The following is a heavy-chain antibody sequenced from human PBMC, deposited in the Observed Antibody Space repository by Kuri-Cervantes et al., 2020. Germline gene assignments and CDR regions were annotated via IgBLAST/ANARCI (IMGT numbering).Heavy chain of an antibody. V-gene: IGHV1-3*01. CDR1: GYTFTSYA. D-gene: IGHD5-12*01. Sequence: ASVKVSCKASGYTFTSYAMHWVRQAPGQRLEWMGWINAGNGNTNYSQKFQGRVTITRDTSASTAYMELSSLRSEDTAVYYCARGTYYMIVATTKLDPWGQGTLVTVSS. CDR2: INAGNGNT. CDR3: ARGTYYMIVATTKLDP. J-gene: IGHJ5*02.